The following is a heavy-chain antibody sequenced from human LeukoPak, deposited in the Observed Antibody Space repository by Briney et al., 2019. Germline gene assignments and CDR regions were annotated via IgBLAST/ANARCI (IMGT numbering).Heavy chain of an antibody. Sequence: GESLKISCKGSGYSFTSYWIDWVRQMPGKGLEWMGIIYPGDSDTRYSPSFQGQVTISADKSISTAYLQWSSLKASDTAMYYCARHRHSKDIVVVPADYWGQGTLVTVSS. CDR3: ARHRHSKDIVVVPADY. D-gene: IGHD2-2*01. CDR2: IYPGDSDT. V-gene: IGHV5-51*01. CDR1: GYSFTSYW. J-gene: IGHJ4*02.